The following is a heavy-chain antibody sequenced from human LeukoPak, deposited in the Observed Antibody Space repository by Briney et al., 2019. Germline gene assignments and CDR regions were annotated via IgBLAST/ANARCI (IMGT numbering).Heavy chain of an antibody. V-gene: IGHV4-4*09. D-gene: IGHD2-15*01. Sequence: SETLSLTCTVSGGSISSYYWSWLRQHPGKGLEWIGYIYTSGSTNYNPSLKSRVTISVDTSKNQFSLKLSSVTAADTAVYYCARHSSYCSGGSCSSDAFDIWGQGTMVTVSS. J-gene: IGHJ3*02. CDR3: ARHSSYCSGGSCSSDAFDI. CDR1: GGSISSYY. CDR2: IYTSGST.